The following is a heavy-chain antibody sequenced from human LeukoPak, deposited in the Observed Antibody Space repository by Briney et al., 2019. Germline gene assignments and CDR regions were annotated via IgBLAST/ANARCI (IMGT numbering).Heavy chain of an antibody. CDR2: IYPGDSDT. D-gene: IGHD2/OR15-2a*01. V-gene: IGHV5-51*01. CDR3: ARHGIFSFRSSGFDP. CDR1: GYSFTSYW. Sequence: GESLKISCKGSGYSFTSYWIGWVRQMPGKGLEWMGIIYPGDSDTRYSPSFQGQVTISADKSISTAYLQWSSLKASDTAMYYCARHGIFSFRSSGFDPWGQGTLVTVSS. J-gene: IGHJ5*02.